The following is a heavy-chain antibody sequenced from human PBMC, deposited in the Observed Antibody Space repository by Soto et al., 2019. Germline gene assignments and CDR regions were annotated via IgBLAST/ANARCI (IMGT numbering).Heavy chain of an antibody. D-gene: IGHD5-12*01. V-gene: IGHV1-18*01. CDR2: ISAYNGNT. CDR1: GYTFTSYG. J-gene: IGHJ4*02. Sequence: ASVKVSCKASGYTFTSYGISWVRQAPGQGLEWMGWISAYNGNTNYAQKLQGRVTMTTDTSTSTAYMELRSLRSDDTAVYYCARRGYSGYDYPSYGHIDYWGQGTLVTVSS. CDR3: ARRGYSGYDYPSYGHIDY.